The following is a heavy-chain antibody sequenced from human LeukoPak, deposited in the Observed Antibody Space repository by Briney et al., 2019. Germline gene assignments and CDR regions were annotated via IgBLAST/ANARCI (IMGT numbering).Heavy chain of an antibody. CDR3: AKHYMGSSYNHGLDC. Sequence: TASETLSLTCTVSGGSISSGSYYWSWIRQPAGKGLEWIGRIYYSGTTYYNPSLKSRVTISVDTSKNQFSLKLSSVTAADTALYYCAKHYMGSSYNHGLDCWGQGTLVTVSS. CDR2: IYYSGTT. D-gene: IGHD3-10*01. V-gene: IGHV4-39*01. CDR1: GGSISSGSYY. J-gene: IGHJ4*02.